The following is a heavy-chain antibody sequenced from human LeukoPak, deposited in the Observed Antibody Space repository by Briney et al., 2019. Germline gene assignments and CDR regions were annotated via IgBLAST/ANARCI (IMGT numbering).Heavy chain of an antibody. CDR2: IYYSGST. CDR1: GGSISSSSYY. Sequence: SETLSLTCTVSGGSISSSSYYWGWIRQPPGKGLEWIGSIYYSGSTYYNPSLKSRVTISVDTSKNQFSLKLSSVTAADTAVYYCARGKGPDITMIVVAPRDFDYWGQGTLVTVSS. J-gene: IGHJ4*02. D-gene: IGHD3-22*01. CDR3: ARGKGPDITMIVVAPRDFDY. V-gene: IGHV4-39*01.